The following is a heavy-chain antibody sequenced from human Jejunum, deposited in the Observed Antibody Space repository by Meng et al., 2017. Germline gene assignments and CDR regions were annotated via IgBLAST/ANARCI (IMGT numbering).Heavy chain of an antibody. CDR2: ISDSGGTT. V-gene: IGHV3-23*01. D-gene: IGHD3-10*01. Sequence: EVQLLEAGGGLVKPGGSLRLSCAASGFTFSSYVMTWVRQAPGKGLEWVSTISDSGGTTHYADSVKGRFTISRDNAKNTLYLQMSSLRAEDTAVYYCSRSYGSEKILDYWGQGTLVTVSS. CDR3: SRSYGSEKILDY. J-gene: IGHJ4*02. CDR1: GFTFSSYV.